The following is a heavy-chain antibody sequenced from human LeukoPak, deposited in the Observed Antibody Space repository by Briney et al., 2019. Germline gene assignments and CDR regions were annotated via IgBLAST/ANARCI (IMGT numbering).Heavy chain of an antibody. Sequence: PGGSLRLSCAASGFSVSNNYMSWVRQAPGKGLEWVSSIDISGGATWYADSVRGRFTISRDNSKNTLYLQMTSLRVEDTALYYCANEIRPNDYWGQGTLVSVSS. CDR1: GFSVSNNY. J-gene: IGHJ4*02. V-gene: IGHV3-53*01. CDR3: ANEIRPNDY. D-gene: IGHD3-16*01. CDR2: IDISGGAT.